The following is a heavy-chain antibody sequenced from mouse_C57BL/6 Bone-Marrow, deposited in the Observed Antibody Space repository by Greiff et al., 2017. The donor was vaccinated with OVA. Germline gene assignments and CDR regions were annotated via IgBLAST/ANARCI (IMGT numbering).Heavy chain of an antibody. CDR1: GFTFSDFY. Sequence: EVMLVESGGGLVQSGRSLRLSCATSGFTFSDFYMEWVRQAPGKGLEWIAASRNKANDYTTEYSASVKGRFIVSRDTSQSILYLQMNALRAEDTAIYYCARDAEELPGAMDYWGQGTSVTVSS. J-gene: IGHJ4*01. V-gene: IGHV7-1*01. CDR3: ARDAEELPGAMDY. CDR2: SRNKANDYTT.